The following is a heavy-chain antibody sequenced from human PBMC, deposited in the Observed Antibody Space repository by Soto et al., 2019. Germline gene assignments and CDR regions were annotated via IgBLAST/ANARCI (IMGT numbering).Heavy chain of an antibody. V-gene: IGHV3-23*01. Sequence: SCVALGSPSISKGKTWLRQAPGKGLEWLSSSGGSGGSVYYADSVQGRFTISRDNSKNTLHLEMKSLRAEDTAVYYCAKESHDFWSDYNNWFDPWAQGTQVTVSP. J-gene: IGHJ5*02. CDR1: GSPSISKG. CDR2: SGGSGGSV. D-gene: IGHD3-3*01. CDR3: AKESHDFWSDYNNWFDP.